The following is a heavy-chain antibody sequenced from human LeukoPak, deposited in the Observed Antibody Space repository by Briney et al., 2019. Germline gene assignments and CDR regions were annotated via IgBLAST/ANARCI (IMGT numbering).Heavy chain of an antibody. D-gene: IGHD3-10*01. J-gene: IGHJ3*02. CDR2: TRNKTKRYTT. CDR1: GFTFSSYE. V-gene: IGHV3-72*01. Sequence: PGGSLRLSCAASGFTFSSYEMNWVRQAPGKGLEWVGRTRNKTKRYTTEYAASVKGRFTISRDDSKNSLYLQMNSLKTEDTAVYYCARPGDNSGSYAFDIWGQGTMVTVSS. CDR3: ARPGDNSGSYAFDI.